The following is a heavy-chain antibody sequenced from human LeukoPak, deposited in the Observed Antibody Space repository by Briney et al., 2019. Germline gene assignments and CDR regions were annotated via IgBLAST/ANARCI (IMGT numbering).Heavy chain of an antibody. J-gene: IGHJ4*02. CDR1: GFTFSSYS. Sequence: PGGSLRLSCAASGFTFSSYSMNWVRQAPGKGLEWVSYISSSSSTIYYADSVKGRFTISRDNAKNSLYLQMNSLRAEDTAVYYCARDGNYGDYEGGGLSYWGQGTLVTVSS. CDR2: ISSSSSTI. D-gene: IGHD4-17*01. CDR3: ARDGNYGDYEGGGLSY. V-gene: IGHV3-48*01.